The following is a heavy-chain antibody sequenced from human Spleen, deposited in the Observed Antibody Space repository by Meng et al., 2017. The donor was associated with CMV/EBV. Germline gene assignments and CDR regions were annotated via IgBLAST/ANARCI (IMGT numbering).Heavy chain of an antibody. CDR1: GFTFSSYA. J-gene: IGHJ5*02. CDR3: ARGLTFP. CDR2: ISKSGSTT. V-gene: IGHV3-48*04. Sequence: GESLKISCAASGFTFSSYAMSWVRQAPGKGLEWVSYISKSGSTTYYGESVKGRFTISRDSAINTVYLQMNSLRADDTAVYYCARGLTFPWGQGTLVTVSS.